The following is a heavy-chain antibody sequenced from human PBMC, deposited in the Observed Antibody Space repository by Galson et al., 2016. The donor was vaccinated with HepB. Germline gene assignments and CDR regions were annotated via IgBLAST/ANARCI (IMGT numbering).Heavy chain of an antibody. Sequence: SLRLSCAVSGFTFSNYAMHWVRQAPGKGLEWVAVTDGTNKYYADSVKGRFTISRDDSKSTLYLQMDRLRAEDTAVYYCATDPIVGAPDYFDYWGQGTLVTVSS. CDR3: ATDPIVGAPDYFDY. V-gene: IGHV3-30-3*01. J-gene: IGHJ4*02. CDR2: TDGTNK. CDR1: GFTFSNYA. D-gene: IGHD1-26*01.